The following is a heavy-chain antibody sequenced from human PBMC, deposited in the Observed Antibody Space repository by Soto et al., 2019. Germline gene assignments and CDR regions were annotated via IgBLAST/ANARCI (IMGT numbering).Heavy chain of an antibody. CDR2: INHSGST. D-gene: IGHD3-10*01. CDR1: GGSFSGYY. V-gene: IGHV4-34*01. J-gene: IGHJ6*02. Sequence: TLSLTCAVYGGSFSGYYWSWIRQPPGKGLEWIGEINHSGSTNYNPSLKSRVTISVDASKNQFSLKLSSVTAADTAVYYCARTLTMVRGVINYYYYYGVDVWGQGTTVTVSS. CDR3: ARTLTMVRGVINYYYYYGVDV.